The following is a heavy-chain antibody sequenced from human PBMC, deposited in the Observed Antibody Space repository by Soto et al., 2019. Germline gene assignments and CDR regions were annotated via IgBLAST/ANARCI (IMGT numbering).Heavy chain of an antibody. Sequence: QVQLVQSGAEVKKPGSSVKVSCKASGGTFSSYAISWVRQAPGQGLEWMGGIIPIFGTANYAQKFQGRVTITADESTCTAYMELSSLRSEDTAVYYCAREGYCSSTSCYFQGDYWGQGTLVTVSS. CDR1: GGTFSSYA. D-gene: IGHD2-2*01. CDR2: IIPIFGTA. V-gene: IGHV1-69*01. J-gene: IGHJ4*02. CDR3: AREGYCSSTSCYFQGDY.